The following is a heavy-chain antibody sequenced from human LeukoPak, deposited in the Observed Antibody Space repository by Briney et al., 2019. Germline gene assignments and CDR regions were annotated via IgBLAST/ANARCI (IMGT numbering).Heavy chain of an antibody. Sequence: GGSLRLSCAASGFTFDDYGMSWVRQAPGKGLEWVSGINWNGGSTGYADSVKGRFTISRDNAKNSLYLQMNSLGAEDTALYYCARDPLLYCSGGSCATDAFDIWGQGTMVTVSS. CDR1: GFTFDDYG. CDR3: ARDPLLYCSGGSCATDAFDI. J-gene: IGHJ3*02. D-gene: IGHD2-15*01. V-gene: IGHV3-20*04. CDR2: INWNGGST.